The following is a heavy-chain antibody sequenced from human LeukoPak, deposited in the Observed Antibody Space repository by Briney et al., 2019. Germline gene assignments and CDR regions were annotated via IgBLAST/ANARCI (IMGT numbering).Heavy chain of an antibody. J-gene: IGHJ4*02. CDR2: IIPIFGTA. Sequence: SVKVSCKASGGTFSSYAISWVRQALGQGLEWMGGIIPIFGTANYAQKFQGRVTITADESTSTAYMELSSLRSEDTAVYYCARVLVLHDYGDYGFDYWGQGTLVTVSS. V-gene: IGHV1-69*01. CDR3: ARVLVLHDYGDYGFDY. D-gene: IGHD4-17*01. CDR1: GGTFSSYA.